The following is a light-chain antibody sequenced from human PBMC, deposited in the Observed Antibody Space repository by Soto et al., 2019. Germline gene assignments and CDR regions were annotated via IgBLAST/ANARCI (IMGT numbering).Light chain of an antibody. CDR2: GAS. J-gene: IGKJ1*01. CDR3: HQYGSSPRT. CDR1: QIVTSDY. V-gene: IGKV3-20*01. Sequence: EMVLTQSPGTLSLSPGERVTLSCRASQIVTSDYLAWYHQEPGQAPRLLIYGASNRATGIPDRFSGSGSGTDFTLSISRLEPGDFGMYFCHQYGSSPRTFGQGTKVDIK.